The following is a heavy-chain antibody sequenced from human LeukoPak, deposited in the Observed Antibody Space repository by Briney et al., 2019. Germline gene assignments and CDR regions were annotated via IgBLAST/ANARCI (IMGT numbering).Heavy chain of an antibody. CDR1: GFTVSINY. CDR3: ARRETLRDGSNYSDEY. CDR2: IYSGGSI. J-gene: IGHJ4*02. D-gene: IGHD5-24*01. V-gene: IGHV3-66*01. Sequence: GGSLRLSCAASGFTVSINYMIWVRQARGKGREGVSLIYSGGSIYYGDSVKGRFSISRDISKNTLYLQMNSLRVEDTAVYYCARRETLRDGSNYSDEYWGQGTLVTVSS.